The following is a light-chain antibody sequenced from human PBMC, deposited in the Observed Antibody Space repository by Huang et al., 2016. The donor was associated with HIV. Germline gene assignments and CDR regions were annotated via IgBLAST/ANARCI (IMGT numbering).Light chain of an antibody. CDR3: QQYLASPA. J-gene: IGKJ1*01. Sequence: DIVLTQTPDSLAVSLGEMDIINCKSSQSFLDKFTGKNHLAWYRQRPGQYPKVVMSWASIRESGVPDRFSGGGSGTDFTLTFNGLQSDDVAVYYCQQYLASPAFGRGT. V-gene: IGKV4-1*01. CDR1: QSFLDKFTGKNH. CDR2: WAS.